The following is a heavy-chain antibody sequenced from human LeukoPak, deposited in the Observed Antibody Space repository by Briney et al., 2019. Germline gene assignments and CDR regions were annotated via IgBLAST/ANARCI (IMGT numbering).Heavy chain of an antibody. D-gene: IGHD1-26*01. J-gene: IGHJ4*02. V-gene: IGHV3-11*05. CDR3: AKDSGTYYKAFDY. Sequence: PGGSLRLSCAASGFTFSDYYMSWIRQAPGKGLEWVSYISSSSTYTNYADSVKGRFTISRDNAKNSLYLQMNSLRAEDTAVYSCAKDSGTYYKAFDYWGQGTLVTVSS. CDR1: GFTFSDYY. CDR2: ISSSSTYT.